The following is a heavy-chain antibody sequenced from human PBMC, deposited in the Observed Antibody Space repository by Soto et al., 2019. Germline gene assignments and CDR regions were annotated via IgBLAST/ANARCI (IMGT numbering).Heavy chain of an antibody. CDR3: ARDRIYSSSWYDY. Sequence: QVQLVESGGGVVQPGRSLRLSCAASGFTFSSYAMHWVRQAPGKGLEWVAVISYDGSNKYYADSVKGRFTISRDNSKNTLYLQMNSMRAEDTAGYYCARDRIYSSSWYDYWGQGTLVTVSS. V-gene: IGHV3-30-3*01. CDR1: GFTFSSYA. CDR2: ISYDGSNK. J-gene: IGHJ4*02. D-gene: IGHD6-13*01.